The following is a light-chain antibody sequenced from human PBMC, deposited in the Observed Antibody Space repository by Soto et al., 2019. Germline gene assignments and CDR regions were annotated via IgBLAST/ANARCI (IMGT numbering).Light chain of an antibody. CDR2: EGS. Sequence: QSALTQPASVSGSPGQSITFSCTGTSSDVGGYNYVSWYQQHPGKAPKLMIYEGSKRPSGVSNRFSGSKSGNTASLTISGLQAEDEADYYCCSYAGSSTVVFGGGTKLTVL. J-gene: IGLJ2*01. CDR3: CSYAGSSTVV. V-gene: IGLV2-23*01. CDR1: SSDVGGYNY.